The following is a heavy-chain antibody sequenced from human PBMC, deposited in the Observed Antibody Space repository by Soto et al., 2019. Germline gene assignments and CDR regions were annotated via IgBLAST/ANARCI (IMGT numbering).Heavy chain of an antibody. Sequence: PSETLSLTCAVSGGSISSSGYYWSWIRQPPGKGLEWIGEINHSGSTNYNPSLKSRVTISVDTSKNQFSLKLSSVTAADTAVYYCARFAGIAVAGMFFFEYWGQGTLVTVSS. CDR2: INHSGST. CDR3: ARFAGIAVAGMFFFEY. CDR1: GGSISSSGYY. D-gene: IGHD6-19*01. V-gene: IGHV4-34*01. J-gene: IGHJ4*02.